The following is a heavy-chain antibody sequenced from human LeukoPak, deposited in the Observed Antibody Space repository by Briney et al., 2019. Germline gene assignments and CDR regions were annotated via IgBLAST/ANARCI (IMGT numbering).Heavy chain of an antibody. D-gene: IGHD3-22*01. Sequence: SETLSLTCTVSGGSINIYYWNWIRQPPGKGLEWIGYIHYSGSTKYNPSLKSRVTISVDTSKNEFSLKLNSVTAADTALYYCARDYYDSSGSPARYFQHWGQGALVTVSP. CDR1: GGSINIYY. CDR3: ARDYYDSSGSPARYFQH. J-gene: IGHJ1*01. V-gene: IGHV4-59*01. CDR2: IHYSGST.